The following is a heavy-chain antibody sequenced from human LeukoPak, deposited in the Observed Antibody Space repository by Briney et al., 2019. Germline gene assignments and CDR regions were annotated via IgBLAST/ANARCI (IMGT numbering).Heavy chain of an antibody. D-gene: IGHD5-24*01. CDR3: ARDNSVRDEAWWFNP. CDR2: IIPIFGTA. V-gene: IGHV1-69*06. CDR1: GGTFSSYA. Sequence: ASVKVSCKASGGTFSSYAISWVRQAPGQGLEWMGGIIPIFGTANYAQKFQGRVTITADKSTGTAYMELSTLSSEDTAVYYCARDNSVRDEAWWFNPWGQGTLVTVSS. J-gene: IGHJ5*02.